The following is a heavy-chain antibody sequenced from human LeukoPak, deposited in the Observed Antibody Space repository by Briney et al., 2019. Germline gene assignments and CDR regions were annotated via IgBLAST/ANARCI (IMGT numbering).Heavy chain of an antibody. D-gene: IGHD2-2*01. CDR2: INPNSGDT. J-gene: IGHJ5*02. CDR1: GYTFTDYY. Sequence: GASVKVSCKASGYTFTDYYMHWVRQAPGQGLQWMGWINPNSGDTNYAQRFQGRVTMTRDTSISTAYMELSSLRSDDTAMYYCASRSPGDQWGQGTLVTVSS. V-gene: IGHV1-2*02. CDR3: ASRSPGDQ.